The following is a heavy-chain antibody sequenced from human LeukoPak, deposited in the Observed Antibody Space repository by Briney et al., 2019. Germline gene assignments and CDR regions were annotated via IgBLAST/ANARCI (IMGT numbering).Heavy chain of an antibody. Sequence: SETLSLTCTVSGGSLSYYCWSWVRQPPGKGLEWIGYIYNGGSTNYNPSLKSRISISIDTSKNQFSLSLSSVTAADTAVYYCARQSATQLWYFDYWGQGSLVTVSS. D-gene: IGHD5-18*01. CDR3: ARQSATQLWYFDY. CDR2: IYNGGST. J-gene: IGHJ4*02. V-gene: IGHV4-59*08. CDR1: GGSLSYYC.